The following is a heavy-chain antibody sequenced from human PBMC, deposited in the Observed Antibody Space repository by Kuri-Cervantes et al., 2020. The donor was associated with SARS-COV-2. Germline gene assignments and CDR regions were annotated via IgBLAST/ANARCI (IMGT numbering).Heavy chain of an antibody. CDR2: ISGSGGST. CDR3: AKAREYYYDSSGYQD. Sequence: GESLKISCAASGFTFSSYAMHWVRQAPGKGLEWVSAISGSGGSTYYADSVKGRFTISRDNSKNTLYLQMNSLRAEDTAVYYCAKAREYYYDSSGYQDWGQGTLVTVSS. J-gene: IGHJ4*02. D-gene: IGHD3-22*01. V-gene: IGHV3-23*01. CDR1: GFTFSSYA.